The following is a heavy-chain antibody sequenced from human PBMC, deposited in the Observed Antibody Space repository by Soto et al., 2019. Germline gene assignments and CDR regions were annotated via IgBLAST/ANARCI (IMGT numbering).Heavy chain of an antibody. D-gene: IGHD3-22*01. CDR1: GFTCDDYA. J-gene: IGHJ4*02. Sequence: SVTLSCAASGFTCDDYAMHWDRQAPGKGLEWVSGINWNSDTIGYAESVKGRFTVSRDKAKGSLLLQMSSLRAEDTAVYLCAMSNSNDLYYHFESSGQATPDNVST. CDR3: AMSNSNDLYYHFES. V-gene: IGHV3-9*01. CDR2: INWNSDTI.